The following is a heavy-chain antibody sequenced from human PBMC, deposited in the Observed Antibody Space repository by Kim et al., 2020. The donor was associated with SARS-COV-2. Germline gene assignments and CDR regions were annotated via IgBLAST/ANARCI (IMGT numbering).Heavy chain of an antibody. CDR1: GGTFSSYA. Sequence: SVKVSCKASGGTFSSYAISWVRQAPGQGLEWMGRIIPILGIANYAQKFQGRVTITADKSTSTAYMELSSLRSEDTAVYYCARAEDYYDSSYKIWGQGTMVTVSS. CDR2: IIPILGIA. J-gene: IGHJ3*02. V-gene: IGHV1-69*04. D-gene: IGHD3-22*01. CDR3: ARAEDYYDSSYKI.